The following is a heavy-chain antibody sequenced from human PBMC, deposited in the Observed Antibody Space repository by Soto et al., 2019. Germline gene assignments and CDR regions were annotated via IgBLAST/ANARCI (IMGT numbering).Heavy chain of an antibody. Sequence: QVQLVQSGAEVKKPGSSVKVSCKASGGTFSSYAISWVRQAPGQGLEWMGGIIPIFGTANYAQKFQGRVTINADESTSTAYMELGSLRSEDTAVYYCARVGLELRFNWFDRWGQGTLVTVSS. J-gene: IGHJ5*02. CDR3: ARVGLELRFNWFDR. CDR2: IIPIFGTA. V-gene: IGHV1-69*12. CDR1: GGTFSSYA. D-gene: IGHD1-7*01.